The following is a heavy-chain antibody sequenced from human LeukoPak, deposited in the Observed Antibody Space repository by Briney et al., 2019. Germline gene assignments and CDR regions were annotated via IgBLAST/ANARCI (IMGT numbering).Heavy chain of an antibody. D-gene: IGHD3-22*01. Sequence: GGSPRLSCAASGFTFSNYWMHWVRQAPGKGLVWVSRINSDGSSRSYADSVKGRFTIPRDNAKNTLYLQMNSLRAEDTAVYYCARPNYYDSSGFDYWGQGTLVTVSS. J-gene: IGHJ4*02. CDR3: ARPNYYDSSGFDY. CDR1: GFTFSNYW. CDR2: INSDGSSR. V-gene: IGHV3-74*01.